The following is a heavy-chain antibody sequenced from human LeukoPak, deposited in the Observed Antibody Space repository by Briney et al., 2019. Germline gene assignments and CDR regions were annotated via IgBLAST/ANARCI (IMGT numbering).Heavy chain of an antibody. CDR2: IKQDGSEK. J-gene: IGHJ4*02. D-gene: IGHD2-2*03. CDR1: GFTFISYW. CDR3: ARDVAIVVVPGESYFDY. V-gene: IGHV3-7*01. Sequence: PGGSLRLSCAASGFTFISYWMSWVRQAPGKGLEWVANIKQDGSEKYYVDSVKGRFTISRDNAKNTLYLQMNSLRAEDTAVYYCARDVAIVVVPGESYFDYWGQGTLVTVSS.